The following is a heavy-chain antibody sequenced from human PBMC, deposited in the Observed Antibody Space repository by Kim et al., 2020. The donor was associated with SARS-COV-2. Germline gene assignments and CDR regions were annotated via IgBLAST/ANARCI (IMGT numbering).Heavy chain of an antibody. CDR2: IGGTSNYI. CDR3: ARGGYCSSTSCYFYYYALDV. V-gene: IGHV3-21*01. J-gene: IGHJ6*02. CDR1: GFGFDTHS. Sequence: GGSLRLSCAAYGFGFDTHSMNWVRQAPGKGLEWVSSIGGTSNYIYYADSVKGRFTISRDNAKNSLFLQMNSLRAEDTAVYYCARGGYCSSTSCYFYYYALDVWGQGTTVTVSS. D-gene: IGHD2-2*01.